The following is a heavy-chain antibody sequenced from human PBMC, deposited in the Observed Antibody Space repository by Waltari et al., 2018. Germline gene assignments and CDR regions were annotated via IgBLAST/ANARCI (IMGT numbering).Heavy chain of an antibody. CDR1: GGTFSRYA. CDR2: IIXILGIX. J-gene: IGHJ3*02. CDR3: ARTXXYDSSGYRGXFDI. D-gene: IGHD3-22*01. Sequence: QVXLVQSGXEXKKPGSSVKVSCKASGGTFSRYAISWVRQAPGKGLEWMGGIIXILGIXXXAQKFQGXVTIXADESTSXAYMELSSLRSEDTAVYXXARTXXYDSSGYRGXFDIWGQGTXVXVXS. V-gene: IGHV1-69*04.